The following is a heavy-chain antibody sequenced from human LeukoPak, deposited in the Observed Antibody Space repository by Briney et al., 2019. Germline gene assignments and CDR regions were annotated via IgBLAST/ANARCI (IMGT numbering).Heavy chain of an antibody. J-gene: IGHJ4*02. CDR1: GFTFDDYA. CDR2: ISGNSGRI. V-gene: IGHV3-9*01. D-gene: IGHD3-22*01. Sequence: GGSLRLSCAASGFTFDDYAMHWVRQAPGKGLECVSGISGNSGRIGYADSVRGRFTISRDSAKNYLYLQMNSLRAEDTALYYCAKDKMGYDSSGYLFDYWGQGTLVTVSS. CDR3: AKDKMGYDSSGYLFDY.